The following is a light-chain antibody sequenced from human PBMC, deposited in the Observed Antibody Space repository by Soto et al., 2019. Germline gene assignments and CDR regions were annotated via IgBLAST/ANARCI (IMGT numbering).Light chain of an antibody. V-gene: IGLV2-14*01. CDR2: DVS. J-gene: IGLJ2*01. CDR3: SSYTSSITLV. Sequence: QSALTQPASVSGSPGQSITISCTGTSSDAGGYNYVSWYQQHPGKAPRLLIFDVSNRPSGVSNRFSGSKSGNTASLTISWLQAEDEADYYCSSYTSSITLVFGGGTKLTVL. CDR1: SSDAGGYNY.